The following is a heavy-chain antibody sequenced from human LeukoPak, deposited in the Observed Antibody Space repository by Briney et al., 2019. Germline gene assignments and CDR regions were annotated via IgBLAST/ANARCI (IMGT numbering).Heavy chain of an antibody. V-gene: IGHV7-4-1*02. J-gene: IGHJ6*02. CDR2: INTNTGNP. Sequence: ASVKVSCKASGYTFTSYAMNWVRQAPGQGLEWMGWINTNTGNPTYAQGFTGRFVFSLDTSVSTAYLQISSLKAEDTAVYYCARDGTGWPVHGMDVWGQGTTVTVSS. CDR1: GYTFTSYA. D-gene: IGHD2-8*02. CDR3: ARDGTGWPVHGMDV.